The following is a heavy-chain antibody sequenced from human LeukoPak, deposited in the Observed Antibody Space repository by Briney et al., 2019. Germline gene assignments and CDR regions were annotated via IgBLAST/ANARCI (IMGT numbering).Heavy chain of an antibody. J-gene: IGHJ4*02. CDR2: IYYSGST. V-gene: IGHV4-39*07. Sequence: SETLSLTCTVSGGSISSSSYYWGWICQPPGKGLEWIGSIYYSGSTYYNPSLKSRVTISVDTSKNQFSLKLSSVTAADTAVYYCARDPEGGYDYWGQGTLVTVSS. D-gene: IGHD3-22*01. CDR3: ARDPEGGYDY. CDR1: GGSISSSSYY.